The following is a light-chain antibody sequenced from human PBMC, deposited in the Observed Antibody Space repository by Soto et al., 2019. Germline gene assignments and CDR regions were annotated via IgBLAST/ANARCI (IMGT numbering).Light chain of an antibody. CDR2: GAS. CDR1: QSVDIN. CDR3: QHSAT. Sequence: ILLTQSPSTLSVSPGERVTLSCRASQSVDINLAWYQQKPGQAPRLVIYGASTRATDMPGTFSGSGSGTEFTLTIRSLQYEDFGVYYRQHSATFGPGTKVDIK. J-gene: IGKJ3*01. V-gene: IGKV3-15*01.